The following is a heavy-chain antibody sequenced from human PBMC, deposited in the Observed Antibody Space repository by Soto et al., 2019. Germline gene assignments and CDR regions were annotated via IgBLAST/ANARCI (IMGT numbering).Heavy chain of an antibody. D-gene: IGHD6-6*01. J-gene: IGHJ5*02. CDR3: ARRRAARPSYRGTFDH. CDR2: MNPNSGIT. V-gene: IGHV1-8*01. CDR1: GYTFTSYD. Sequence: QVQLVQSGAEVKKPGASVKVSCKASGYTFTSYDINWVRQATGQGLEWMGWMNPNSGITGYAQKFQGRVTMTRNTSISTAYMELSSLRSEDTAVYDCARRRAARPSYRGTFDHWGQGTLVTVSS.